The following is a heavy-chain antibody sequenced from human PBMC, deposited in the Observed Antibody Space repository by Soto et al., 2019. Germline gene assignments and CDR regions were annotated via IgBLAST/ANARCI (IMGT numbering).Heavy chain of an antibody. Sequence: PSETLSLTCAVSGGSIGNTNWWTWVRQPPGRGLEWIGEIYHSGSTNYNPSLKSRVTISVDKSKNQFSLKLSPVTAADTAVYYCARAETFNLEWIFSWCDPWGQGILVTVSS. V-gene: IGHV4-4*02. J-gene: IGHJ5*02. CDR3: ARAETFNLEWIFSWCDP. CDR2: IYHSGST. CDR1: GGSIGNTNW. D-gene: IGHD3-3*01.